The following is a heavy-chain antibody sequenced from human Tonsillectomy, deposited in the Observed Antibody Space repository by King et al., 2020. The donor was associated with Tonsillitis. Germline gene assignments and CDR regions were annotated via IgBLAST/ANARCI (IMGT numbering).Heavy chain of an antibody. CDR1: GFTFSSYA. D-gene: IGHD3-10*01. Sequence: EVQLVESGGGLVQPGGSLRLSCAASGFTFSSYAMSWVRQAPGKGLEWGSAIGGSGGSPYSAGSVKGRFTFSRDNSKNRLYLQMNSLTAEDTALYDCAKDRGIIYNYYFDYWGQGTLVTVSS. V-gene: IGHV3-23*04. CDR2: IGGSGGSP. J-gene: IGHJ4*02. CDR3: AKDRGIIYNYYFDY.